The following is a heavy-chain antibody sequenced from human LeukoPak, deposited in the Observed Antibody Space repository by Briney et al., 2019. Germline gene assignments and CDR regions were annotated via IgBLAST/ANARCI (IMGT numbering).Heavy chain of an antibody. D-gene: IGHD2-2*01. V-gene: IGHV4-59*08. J-gene: IGHJ3*02. CDR1: GGSINSDY. Sequence: SETLSLTCTVSGGSINSDYWSWIRQPPGKGLEWIGYIYYSGSTNYNPSLKSRVTISVDTSKNHFSLKLSSVTAADTAVYYCARLGSTFDIWGQGTMVTVSS. CDR3: ARLGSTFDI. CDR2: IYYSGST.